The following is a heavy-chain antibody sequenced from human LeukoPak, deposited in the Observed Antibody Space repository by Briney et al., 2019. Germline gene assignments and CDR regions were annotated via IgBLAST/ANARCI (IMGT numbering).Heavy chain of an antibody. J-gene: IGHJ4*02. Sequence: SETLSLTCTVSGGSISSYYWSWIRQPPGKGLEWIAYIYYSGSTNYNPSLKSRVTISVDTSKNRFSLKLSSVTAADTAVYYCARTLGYCSGGSCYHPIDYWGQGTLVTVSS. CDR2: IYYSGST. CDR1: GGSISSYY. D-gene: IGHD2-15*01. CDR3: ARTLGYCSGGSCYHPIDY. V-gene: IGHV4-59*01.